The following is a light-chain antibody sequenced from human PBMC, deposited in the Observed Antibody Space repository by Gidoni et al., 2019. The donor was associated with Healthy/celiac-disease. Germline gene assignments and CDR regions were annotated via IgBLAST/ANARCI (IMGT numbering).Light chain of an antibody. CDR1: QSVSSY. Sequence: PGERATLSCRASQSVSSYLAWYQQKPGQAPRLLIYDASNRATGIPARFRGSGSGTDFTLTISSLEPEDFAVYYCQQRSNWPPALTFGGGTKVEIK. J-gene: IGKJ4*01. V-gene: IGKV3-11*01. CDR2: DAS. CDR3: QQRSNWPPALT.